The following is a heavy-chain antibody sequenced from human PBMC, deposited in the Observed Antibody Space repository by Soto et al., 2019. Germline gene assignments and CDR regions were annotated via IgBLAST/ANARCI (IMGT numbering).Heavy chain of an antibody. CDR3: ARGLGITMIVVADDAFDI. CDR2: INHSGST. D-gene: IGHD3-22*01. Sequence: SETLSLTCAVYGGSFSGYYWSWIRQPPGKGLEWIGEINHSGSTNYNPSLKSRVTMSVDTSKNQFSLKLSSVTAADTAVYYCARGLGITMIVVADDAFDIWGQGTMVTVSS. V-gene: IGHV4-34*01. CDR1: GGSFSGYY. J-gene: IGHJ3*02.